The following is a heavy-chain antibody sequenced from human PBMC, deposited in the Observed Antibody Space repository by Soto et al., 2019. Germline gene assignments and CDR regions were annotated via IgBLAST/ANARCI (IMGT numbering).Heavy chain of an antibody. J-gene: IGHJ3*02. Sequence: SETLSLTCTVSGGSISSSSYYWGWIRQPPGKGLECIGSIYYSGSTYYNPSLKSRVTISVDTSKNQFSLKLSSVTAADTAVYYCARSSGYYYVGAFDIWGQGTMVT. CDR3: ARSSGYYYVGAFDI. CDR2: IYYSGST. CDR1: GGSISSSSYY. V-gene: IGHV4-39*01. D-gene: IGHD3-22*01.